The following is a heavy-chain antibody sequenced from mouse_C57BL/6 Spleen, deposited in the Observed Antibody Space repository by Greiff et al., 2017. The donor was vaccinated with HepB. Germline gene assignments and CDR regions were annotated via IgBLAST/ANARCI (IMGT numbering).Heavy chain of an antibody. CDR1: GYSITSGYY. J-gene: IGHJ2*01. V-gene: IGHV3-6*01. CDR3: AREEGYYDFDY. Sequence: EVKVEESGPGLVKPSQSLSLTCSVTGYSITSGYYWNWIRQFPGNKLEWMGYISYDGSNNYNPSLKNRISITRDTSKNQFFLKLNSVTTEDTATYYCAREEGYYDFDYWGQGTTLTVSS. CDR2: ISYDGSN. D-gene: IGHD2-1*01.